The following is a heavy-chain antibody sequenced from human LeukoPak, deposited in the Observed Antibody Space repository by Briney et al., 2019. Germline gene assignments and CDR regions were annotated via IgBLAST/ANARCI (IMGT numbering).Heavy chain of an antibody. Sequence: SVKVSCKASGGTFSSYAISWVRQAPGQGLEWMGGIIPIFGTAIYAQKFQGRVTITADESTSTAYMELSSLRSEDTAVYYCARREKVCSSTSCYGYYYYGMDVWGQGTTVTVSS. CDR2: IIPIFGTA. J-gene: IGHJ6*02. CDR3: ARREKVCSSTSCYGYYYYGMDV. CDR1: GGTFSSYA. V-gene: IGHV1-69*13. D-gene: IGHD2-2*01.